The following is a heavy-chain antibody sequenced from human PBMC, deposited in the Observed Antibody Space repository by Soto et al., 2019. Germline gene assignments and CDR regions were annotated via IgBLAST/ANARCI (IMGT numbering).Heavy chain of an antibody. CDR1: GFTFSSNA. D-gene: IGHD2-15*01. CDR2: ISANGGTT. Sequence: PGGSLRLSCAASGFTFSSNAMTWVRQSPGKGLEWVSEISANGGTTHYADSVKGRFTISRDNSKNTLFLQMNSLRAEDTAIYYCARAGTKGCPDNWGQGTLVTVPS. V-gene: IGHV3-23*01. J-gene: IGHJ4*02. CDR3: ARAGTKGCPDN.